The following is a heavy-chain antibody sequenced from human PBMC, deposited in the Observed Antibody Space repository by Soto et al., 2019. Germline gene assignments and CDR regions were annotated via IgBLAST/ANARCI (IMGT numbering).Heavy chain of an antibody. Sequence: EVQVLESGGGLVQPGGSLRLSYEGSGFTVSSHAMTWIRQAPGKGPEWVSTVTADGGTYYADSVKGRFAMSRDTSENTXXLQMNSLGAEDTAAYYCAPHVSCSGGSCQYDAFAIRGQGTMVTVSS. D-gene: IGHD2-15*01. CDR3: APHVSCSGGSCQYDAFAI. CDR1: GFTVSSHA. J-gene: IGHJ3*02. V-gene: IGHV3-23*01. CDR2: VTADGGT.